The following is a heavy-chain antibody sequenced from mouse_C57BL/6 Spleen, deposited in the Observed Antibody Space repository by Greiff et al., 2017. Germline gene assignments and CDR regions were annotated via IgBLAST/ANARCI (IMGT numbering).Heavy chain of an antibody. CDR1: GFSLTTFGMG. Sequence: QVTLKVSGPGILQPSPTLSLTCSSSGFSLTTFGMGVGWIRHPSGQGLDWLAHPWWDDAKYNKPALKRRLTSSKDSSKNQVFLKIANVDAAAAAKYYCARMWGNYGGLDYWGQGTTLTVSS. CDR3: ARMWGNYGGLDY. CDR2: PWWDDAK. J-gene: IGHJ2*01. D-gene: IGHD2-1*01. V-gene: IGHV8-8*01.